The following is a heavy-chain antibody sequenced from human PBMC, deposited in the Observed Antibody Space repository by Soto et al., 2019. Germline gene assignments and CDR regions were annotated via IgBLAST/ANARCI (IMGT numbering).Heavy chain of an antibody. CDR3: ARGANYDILTGYRYFDY. Sequence: EVQLVESGGGLVKPGGSLRLSCAASGFTFSTYSMNWVRQAPGKGLEWVSSISSSSSYIFYADSVKGRFTISRDNAKNSLYLQTNSLRAEDTAVYYCARGANYDILTGYRYFDYWGQGTLVTVSS. J-gene: IGHJ4*02. CDR1: GFTFSTYS. D-gene: IGHD3-9*01. V-gene: IGHV3-21*01. CDR2: ISSSSSYI.